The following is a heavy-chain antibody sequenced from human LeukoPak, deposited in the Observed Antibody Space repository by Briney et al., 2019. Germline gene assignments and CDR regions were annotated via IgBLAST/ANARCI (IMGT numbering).Heavy chain of an antibody. CDR3: ARQGCGYEPTYCDY. D-gene: IGHD5-12*01. J-gene: IGHJ4*02. CDR1: GYSFTSYW. V-gene: IGHV5-51*01. CDR2: IYPGYSDT. Sequence: GESLMISCKGSGYSFTSYWIGWVRQMPGKGLEWMGMIYPGYSDTRYSPSLQGQVTVSADMYISTAYLQLSSLTASATAMSYCARQGCGYEPTYCDYWGQGTVVSVSS.